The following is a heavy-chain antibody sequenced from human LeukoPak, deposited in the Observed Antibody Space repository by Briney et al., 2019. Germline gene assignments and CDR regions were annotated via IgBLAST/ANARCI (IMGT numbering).Heavy chain of an antibody. Sequence: GGSLRLSCAASGFTFSSYSMNWVRQAPGKGLEWVSSISSSSSYIYYADSVKGRFTISRDNAKNSLYLQMNSLRAEDTAVYHCARGREYSSSRWFDPWGQGTLVTVSS. V-gene: IGHV3-21*01. D-gene: IGHD6-6*01. CDR3: ARGREYSSSRWFDP. CDR1: GFTFSSYS. J-gene: IGHJ5*02. CDR2: ISSSSSYI.